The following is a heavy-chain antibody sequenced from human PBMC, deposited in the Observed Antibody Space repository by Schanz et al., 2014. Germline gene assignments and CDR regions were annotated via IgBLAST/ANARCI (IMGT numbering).Heavy chain of an antibody. CDR1: GFTFSDYY. D-gene: IGHD3-22*01. J-gene: IGHJ4*02. V-gene: IGHV3-11*05. CDR3: AKDPSHGDYDYYFDY. Sequence: QVQLVESGGGLVKPGGSLRLSCAASGFTFSDYYMSWIRQAPGKGLEWVTYISGTTTYTNYADSVKGRFTISRDNAKNSLYLQMNSLRAEDTAVYYCAKDPSHGDYDYYFDYWGQGTLVTVSS. CDR2: ISGTTTYT.